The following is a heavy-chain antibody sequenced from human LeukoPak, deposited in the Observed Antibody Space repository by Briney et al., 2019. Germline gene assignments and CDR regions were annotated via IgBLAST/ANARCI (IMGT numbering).Heavy chain of an antibody. Sequence: ETLPLTCSVSSLSISTSKFYWGWAPPPRGKGLEGIGSIFYSGGLYYTASLKSRVTISVDTSKNQFSLKLNSVTAADTAVYYCARRGRQFCSGGHCYRTSAFDIWGQGTMVTVSS. J-gene: IGHJ3*02. D-gene: IGHD2-15*01. CDR2: IFYSGGL. CDR3: ARRGRQFCSGGHCYRTSAFDI. CDR1: SLSISTSKFY. V-gene: IGHV4-39*07.